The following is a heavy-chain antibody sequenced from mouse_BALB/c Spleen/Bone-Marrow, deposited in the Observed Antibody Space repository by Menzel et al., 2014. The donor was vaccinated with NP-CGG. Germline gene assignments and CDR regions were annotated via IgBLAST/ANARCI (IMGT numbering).Heavy chain of an antibody. CDR1: GYAFTSYN. CDR2: IDPYNGGT. CDR3: ASYGSSYGAMDY. Sequence: EVQLQQSGPEPVKPGASVKVSCKASGYAFTSYNMYWVKQSHGKSLEWIGYIDPYNGGTSYNQKFKGKATLTVDKSSSTAYMHLNSLTSEDSAVYYCASYGSSYGAMDYWGQGTSVTVSS. D-gene: IGHD1-1*01. J-gene: IGHJ4*01. V-gene: IGHV1S135*01.